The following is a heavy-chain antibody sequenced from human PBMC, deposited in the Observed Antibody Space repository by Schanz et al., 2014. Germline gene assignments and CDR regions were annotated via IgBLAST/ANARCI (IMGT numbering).Heavy chain of an antibody. CDR3: ARHRRNADLDY. V-gene: IGHV3-48*01. D-gene: IGHD1-1*01. CDR2: VSRSTPDI. CDR1: GFTFSSYS. Sequence: EVQLVESGGGVVRPGGSLRLSCTASGFTFSSYSMNWVRQAPGKGLEWVSYVSRSTPDIYYADSVKGRFTISRDNAKNSLYLEMNSLRAEDTALYYCARHRRNADLDYWGQGTLVTVSS. J-gene: IGHJ4*02.